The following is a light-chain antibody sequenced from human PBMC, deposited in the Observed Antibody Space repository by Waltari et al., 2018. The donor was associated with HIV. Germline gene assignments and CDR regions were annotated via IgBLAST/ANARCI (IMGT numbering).Light chain of an antibody. CDR1: SSNVGASY. CDR3: GTWDNRLTTGV. J-gene: IGLJ2*01. V-gene: IGLV1-51*01. CDR2: DEE. Sequence: QSVLTQPPSVSAAPGQKVTISCSGGSSNVGASYVSWYPQLPGTAPTLCIYDEEKRPSGIPDRFSGSKTGTSATLGITGLQTGDEADYYGGTWDNRLTTGVFGGGTKLTVL.